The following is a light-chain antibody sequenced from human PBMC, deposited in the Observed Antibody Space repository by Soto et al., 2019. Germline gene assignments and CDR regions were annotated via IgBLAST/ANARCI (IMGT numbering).Light chain of an antibody. CDR1: QDVSSW. J-gene: IGKJ1*01. V-gene: IGKV1-12*02. CDR3: QQSNNFPWT. CDR2: ATS. Sequence: DIQMTQSPSSVSASVGDRVTITCRASQDVSSWLAWYQQKPGKAPNLLIYATSNLQNGVPSRFSGSGSGTEFTLTISGLQPEDLASYYCQQSNNFPWTFAQGTKVEIK.